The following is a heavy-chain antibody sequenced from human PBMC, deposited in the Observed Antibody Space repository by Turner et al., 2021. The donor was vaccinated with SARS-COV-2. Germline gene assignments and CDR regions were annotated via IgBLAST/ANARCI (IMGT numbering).Heavy chain of an antibody. J-gene: IGHJ5*02. V-gene: IGHV4-39*01. CDR2: IYYSGST. Sequence: QLQLQESGPGLVKPSETLSLTCTVSGCSISSTSYYWGWIRQPPGKGLEWIGNIYYSGSTYYNPSLKSRVTISVDTSKNQFSLKLSSVTAADTAVYYCARPNTYYYGSGDSHGRSHNWFDPWGQGTLVTVSS. D-gene: IGHD3-10*01. CDR1: GCSISSTSYY. CDR3: ARPNTYYYGSGDSHGRSHNWFDP.